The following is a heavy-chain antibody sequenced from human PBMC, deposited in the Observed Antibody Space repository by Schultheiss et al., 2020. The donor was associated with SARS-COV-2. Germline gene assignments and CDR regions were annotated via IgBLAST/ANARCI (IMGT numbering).Heavy chain of an antibody. V-gene: IGHV2-70*18. D-gene: IGHD3-22*01. Sequence: TLSLTCTVSGGSISSYYWSWIRQPPGKALEWLALIDWDDDKYYSTSLKTRLTISKDTSKNQVVLTMTNMDPVDTATYYCARINYYDSSGYYGFAFDIWGQGTMVTVSS. CDR1: GGSISSYY. CDR2: IDWDDDK. CDR3: ARINYYDSSGYYGFAFDI. J-gene: IGHJ3*02.